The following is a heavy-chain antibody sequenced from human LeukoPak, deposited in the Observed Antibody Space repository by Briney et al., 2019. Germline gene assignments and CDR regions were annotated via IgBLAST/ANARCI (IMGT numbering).Heavy chain of an antibody. CDR1: GGTFSSYA. Sequence: ASVKVSCKASGGTFSSYAISWVRQAPGQGLEWMGRIIPIFGTANYAQKLQGRVTITTDESTSTAYMELSSLRSEDTAVYYCAPAPITMVRGVITSDAFDIWGQGTMVTVSS. CDR3: APAPITMVRGVITSDAFDI. CDR2: IIPIFGTA. V-gene: IGHV1-69*05. J-gene: IGHJ3*02. D-gene: IGHD3-10*01.